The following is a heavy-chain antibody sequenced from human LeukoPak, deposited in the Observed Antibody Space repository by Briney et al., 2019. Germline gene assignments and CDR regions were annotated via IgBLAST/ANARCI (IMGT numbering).Heavy chain of an antibody. D-gene: IGHD3-10*01. CDR2: ISYDGSNK. J-gene: IGHJ5*02. Sequence: GRSLRLSCAASGFTFGSYGMHWVRQAPGKGLEWVAVISYDGSNKYYADSVKGRFTISRDNSKNTLYLQMNSLRAEDTAVYYCAKDTTITMVRPLFDPWGQGTLVTVSS. CDR3: AKDTTITMVRPLFDP. CDR1: GFTFGSYG. V-gene: IGHV3-30*18.